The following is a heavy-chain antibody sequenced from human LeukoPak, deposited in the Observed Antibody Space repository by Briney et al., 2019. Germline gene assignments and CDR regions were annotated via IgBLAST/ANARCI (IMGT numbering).Heavy chain of an antibody. CDR2: INPNSGGT. Sequence: LRASVKVSCKASGYTFTGYYMHWVRQAPGQGLEWMGWINPNSGGTNYAQKFQGRVTMTRDMSTSTVYMELSSLRSEDTAVYYCARGSDFWSGPDTTPFDYWGQGTLVTVSS. D-gene: IGHD3-3*01. V-gene: IGHV1-2*02. CDR1: GYTFTGYY. CDR3: ARGSDFWSGPDTTPFDY. J-gene: IGHJ4*02.